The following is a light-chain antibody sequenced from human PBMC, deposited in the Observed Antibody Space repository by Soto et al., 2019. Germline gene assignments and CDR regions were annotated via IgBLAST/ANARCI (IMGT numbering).Light chain of an antibody. V-gene: IGKV3-20*01. Sequence: EIVMTQSPATLSLSPGERVTLSCRASQSVSSKLAWYQQKPGQAPRLLIYGASSRATGIPDRFSGSGSGTDFTLTISRLGPEDFAVYYCQHYGSSPWTFGQGTKVDIK. CDR1: QSVSSK. CDR2: GAS. J-gene: IGKJ1*01. CDR3: QHYGSSPWT.